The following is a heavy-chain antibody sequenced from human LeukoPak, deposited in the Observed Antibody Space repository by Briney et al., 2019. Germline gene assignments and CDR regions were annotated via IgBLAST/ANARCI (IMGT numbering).Heavy chain of an antibody. CDR3: ASKLWNYDY. J-gene: IGHJ4*02. V-gene: IGHV3-23*01. CDR2: ISGSGGNT. D-gene: IGHD1-7*01. Sequence: TGGSLRLSCAASGFTFSNYAMSWVRQAPGKGLEWVSGISGSGGNTYYADSVKGRFTISRDNFKNTVYLQMNSLRAEDTAVYYCASKLWNYDYWGQGTPVTVSS. CDR1: GFTFSNYA.